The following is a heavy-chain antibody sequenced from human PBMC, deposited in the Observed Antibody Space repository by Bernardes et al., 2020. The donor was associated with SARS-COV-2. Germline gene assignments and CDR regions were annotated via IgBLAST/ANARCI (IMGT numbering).Heavy chain of an antibody. J-gene: IGHJ4*02. CDR1: GGSISSYY. Sequence: SETLYLTCTVSGGSISSYYWSWIRQPAGKGLEWIGRIYTSGSTNYNPSLKSRVTMSVDTSKNQFSLKLSSVTAADTAVYYCARAGITIFGVRIQGGFDYWGQGTLVTVSS. D-gene: IGHD3-3*01. CDR3: ARAGITIFGVRIQGGFDY. V-gene: IGHV4-4*07. CDR2: IYTSGST.